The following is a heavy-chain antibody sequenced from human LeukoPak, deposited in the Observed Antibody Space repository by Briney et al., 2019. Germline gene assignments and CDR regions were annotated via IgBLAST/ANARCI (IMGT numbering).Heavy chain of an antibody. J-gene: IGHJ3*02. CDR1: GFTFSTYA. CDR3: AKVGGIDVVVPAAIGDAFDI. Sequence: PGGSLRLSCAASGFTFSTYAMSWVRQAPRKGLEWVSAISDSGDSTYYADSVKGRFTISRDNSKNTLYLQMNSLRAEDTAVYYCAKVGGIDVVVPAAIGDAFDIWGQGTMVTVSS. CDR2: ISDSGDST. D-gene: IGHD2-2*02. V-gene: IGHV3-23*01.